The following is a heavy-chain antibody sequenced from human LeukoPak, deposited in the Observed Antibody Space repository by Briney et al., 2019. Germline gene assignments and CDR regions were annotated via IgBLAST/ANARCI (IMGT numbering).Heavy chain of an antibody. CDR2: IKQDGSEK. Sequence: TGGSLRLSCAASGFTFSSYWMTWVRQAPGKGLEWVANIKQDGSEKYYVDSVKGRFTISRDNANKSLYLQMNSLRAEDTAMYYCARDGYNYVNGFDYWGQGTLVTVSS. D-gene: IGHD5-18*01. CDR3: ARDGYNYVNGFDY. V-gene: IGHV3-7*01. J-gene: IGHJ4*02. CDR1: GFTFSSYW.